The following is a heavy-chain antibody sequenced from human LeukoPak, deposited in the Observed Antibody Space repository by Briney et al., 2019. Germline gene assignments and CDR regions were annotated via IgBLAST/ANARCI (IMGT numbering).Heavy chain of an antibody. CDR2: IKQDGSEK. J-gene: IGHJ4*02. V-gene: IGHV3-7*01. CDR1: GFTFSSYW. CDR3: ARALGYCSGGSCHQGY. D-gene: IGHD2-15*01. Sequence: GGSLRLSCAASGFTFSSYWMSWVRQAPGKGLEWVANIKQDGSEKYYVGSVKGRFTISRDNAKNSLYLQMNSLRAEDTAVYYCARALGYCSGGSCHQGYWGQGTLVTVSS.